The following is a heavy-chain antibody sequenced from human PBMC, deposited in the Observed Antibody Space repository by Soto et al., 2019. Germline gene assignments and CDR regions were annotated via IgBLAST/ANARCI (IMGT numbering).Heavy chain of an antibody. CDR3: AKPASGWYPKLMNGMDV. J-gene: IGHJ6*02. D-gene: IGHD6-19*01. Sequence: DVQLLESGGGLVQPGGSLRLSCVVSGFTFSSYAMSWVRQAPGKGLEWVSFISGSGGNIYYADSVKGRFTISRDNSKNRLHLQMNSLRAEDTAVYYCAKPASGWYPKLMNGMDVWGQGTTVTVSS. CDR1: GFTFSSYA. V-gene: IGHV3-23*01. CDR2: ISGSGGNI.